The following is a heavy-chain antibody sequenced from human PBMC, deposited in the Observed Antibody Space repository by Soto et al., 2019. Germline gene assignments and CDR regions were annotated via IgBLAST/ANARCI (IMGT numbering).Heavy chain of an antibody. V-gene: IGHV1-69*01. CDR1: GGTFSSYA. CDR2: IIPIFGTA. Sequence: QVQLVQSGAEVKKPGSSVKVSCKASGGTFSSYAISWVRQAPGQGLKWMGGIIPIFGTANYAQKFQGRVTITADESTSTAYMELSSLRSEDTAVYYCAREGYCSGGSCYPPGLDYWGQGTLVTVSS. J-gene: IGHJ4*02. D-gene: IGHD2-15*01. CDR3: AREGYCSGGSCYPPGLDY.